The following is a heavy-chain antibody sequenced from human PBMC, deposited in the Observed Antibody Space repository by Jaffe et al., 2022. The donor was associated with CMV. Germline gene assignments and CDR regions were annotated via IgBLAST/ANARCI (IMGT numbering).Heavy chain of an antibody. CDR1: GFTFSSYS. V-gene: IGHV3-21*01. J-gene: IGHJ3*02. CDR3: ARDYPGIAVARTDAFDI. D-gene: IGHD6-19*01. Sequence: EVQLVESGGGLVKPGGSLRLSCAASGFTFSSYSMNWVRQAPGKGLEWVSSISSSSSYIYYADSVKGRFTISRDNAKNSLYLQMNSLRAEDTAVYYCARDYPGIAVARTDAFDIWGQGTMVTVSS. CDR2: ISSSSSYI.